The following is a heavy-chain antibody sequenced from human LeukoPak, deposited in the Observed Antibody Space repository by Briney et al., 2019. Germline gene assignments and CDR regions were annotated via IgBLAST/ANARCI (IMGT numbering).Heavy chain of an antibody. V-gene: IGHV3-21*01. D-gene: IGHD5-18*01. J-gene: IGHJ4*02. CDR2: ISSSSSYI. Sequence: GGSLRLSCTASGFTFSSYSMNWVRQAPGKGLEWVSSISSSSSYIYYADSVKGRFTISRDNAKNSLYLRMNSLRDEDTAVYYCAREGPGYSYGSSGYWGQGTLVTVSS. CDR3: AREGPGYSYGSSGY. CDR1: GFTFSSYS.